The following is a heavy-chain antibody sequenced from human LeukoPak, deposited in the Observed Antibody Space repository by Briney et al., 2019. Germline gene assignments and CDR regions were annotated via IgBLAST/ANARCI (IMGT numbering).Heavy chain of an antibody. CDR1: GFTVINYG. CDR3: ARDVAVRPDLDY. D-gene: IGHD6-6*01. J-gene: IGHJ4*02. CDR2: MSYDGSYQ. Sequence: PGGSLRLSCAASGFTVINYGIHWVRQAPGKGLEWGAVMSYDGSYQYYPDSVKCRFTVSRDISTNTLYLQMNSLTAEDTAVYYCARDVAVRPDLDYWGQGTLVTVSS. V-gene: IGHV3-33*05.